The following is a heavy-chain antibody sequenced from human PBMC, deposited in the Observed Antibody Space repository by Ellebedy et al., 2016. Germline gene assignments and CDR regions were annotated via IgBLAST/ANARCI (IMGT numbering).Heavy chain of an antibody. V-gene: IGHV4-34*01. Sequence: SETLSLTXAVYGGSFSGYYWSWIRQPPGKGLEWIGEINHSGSTNYNPSLKSRVTISVDTSKNQFSLKLSSVTAADTAVYYCARSPGPIAAAGTSPEYFQHWGQGTLVTVSS. J-gene: IGHJ1*01. D-gene: IGHD6-13*01. CDR1: GGSFSGYY. CDR2: INHSGST. CDR3: ARSPGPIAAAGTSPEYFQH.